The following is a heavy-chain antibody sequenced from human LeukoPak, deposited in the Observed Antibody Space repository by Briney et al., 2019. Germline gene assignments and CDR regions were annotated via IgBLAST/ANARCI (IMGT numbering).Heavy chain of an antibody. D-gene: IGHD3-3*01. J-gene: IGHJ6*02. CDR1: GLTGSHNY. V-gene: IGHV3-53*01. Sequence: GGSLRLSCAASGLTGSHNYVSWVRQAPGKGLEWVSAIHTSGDTCYADSVKGRFTISRDNSKNTLYLQMNSLRAEDTAVYYCAKGLEYYDFWSGYYTSIYYYGMDVWGQGTTVTVSS. CDR2: IHTSGDT. CDR3: AKGLEYYDFWSGYYTSIYYYGMDV.